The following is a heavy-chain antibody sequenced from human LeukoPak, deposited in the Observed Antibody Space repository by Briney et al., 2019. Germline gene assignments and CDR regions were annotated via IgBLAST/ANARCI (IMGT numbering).Heavy chain of an antibody. D-gene: IGHD6-13*01. CDR2: ISYSGST. CDR3: ARLDAAGYLDY. CDR1: GGSISSSSYF. Sequence: SETLSLTCTVSGGSISSSSYFWGWIRQPPGKGLEWVGSISYSGSTHYNASLKSRVTISVDTSKNHFSLKLSSVTAADTAVYYCARLDAAGYLDYWGQGTLVTVSS. J-gene: IGHJ4*02. V-gene: IGHV4-39*02.